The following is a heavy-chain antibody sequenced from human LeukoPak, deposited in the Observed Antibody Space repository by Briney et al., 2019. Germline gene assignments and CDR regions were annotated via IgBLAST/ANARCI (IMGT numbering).Heavy chain of an antibody. J-gene: IGHJ4*02. Sequence: GGSLRLSCAASGFTFSSSAMSWVRQAPGKGLEWVSAISNNGGYTYYADSVQGRFTISRDNSKSTLCLQMNSLRAEDTAVYYCARSGPIGWPLDYWGQGTLVTVSS. CDR1: GFTFSSSA. CDR2: ISNNGGYT. D-gene: IGHD6-19*01. CDR3: ARSGPIGWPLDY. V-gene: IGHV3-23*01.